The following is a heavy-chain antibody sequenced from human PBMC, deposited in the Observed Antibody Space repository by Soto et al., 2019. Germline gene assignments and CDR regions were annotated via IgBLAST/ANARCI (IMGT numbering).Heavy chain of an antibody. J-gene: IGHJ4*02. D-gene: IGHD2-15*01. CDR3: SNSPGGKIGFG. CDR2: ARNKANSHTT. Sequence: GGSLRLSCVGSGFTFSDHYMDWVRQAPGRGLEWVGRARNKANSHTTEYAASVKGRFTVSRDDSKNSLYLQMNSLKTEDTAVYYCSNSPGGKIGFGWGQGTLVTVSS. CDR1: GFTFSDHY. V-gene: IGHV3-72*01.